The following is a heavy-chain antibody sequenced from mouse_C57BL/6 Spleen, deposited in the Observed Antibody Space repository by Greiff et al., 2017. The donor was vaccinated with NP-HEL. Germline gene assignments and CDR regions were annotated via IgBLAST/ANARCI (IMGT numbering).Heavy chain of an antibody. CDR1: GYTFTSYW. CDR2: IDPSDSYT. Sequence: QVQLQQPGAELVMPGASVKLSCKASGYTFTSYWMHWVKHRPGQGLEWIGEIDPSDSYTNYNQKFKGKSTLTVDKSSSTAYMQLSSLTSEDSAVYYCARTTVVALDYWGQGTTLTVSS. V-gene: IGHV1-69*01. CDR3: ARTTVVALDY. D-gene: IGHD1-1*01. J-gene: IGHJ2*01.